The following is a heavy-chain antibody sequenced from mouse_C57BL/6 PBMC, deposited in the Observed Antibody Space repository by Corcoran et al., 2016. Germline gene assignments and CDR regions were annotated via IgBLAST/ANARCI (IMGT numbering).Heavy chain of an antibody. CDR3: ARRCPVLGNFDY. J-gene: IGHJ2*01. D-gene: IGHD3-3*01. V-gene: IGHV8-12*01. CDR2: IYWDDDK. Sequence: QVTLKESGPGLLQSSQTLSLTCSFSGFSLSTSGMGVSWIRQPSGKGLEWLAHIYWDDDKRYSPSLKSRLTISKDTSRNQVFLKITSVDTADTATYYWARRCPVLGNFDYWGQGTTLTVSS. CDR1: GFSLSTSGMG.